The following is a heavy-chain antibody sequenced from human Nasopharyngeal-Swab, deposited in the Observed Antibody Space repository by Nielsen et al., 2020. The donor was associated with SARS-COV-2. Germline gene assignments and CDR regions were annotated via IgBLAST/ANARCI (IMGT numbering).Heavy chain of an antibody. CDR3: AREEGRGYSGYDPEYYYMDV. Sequence: WVRQAPGQRLEWMGWINAGNANTNYSQKFQGRVAISRDTSANTAYMELSSLRSEDTAVYCCAREEGRGYSGYDPEYYYMDVWGKGTTVTVSS. CDR2: INAGNANT. V-gene: IGHV1-3*01. D-gene: IGHD5-12*01. J-gene: IGHJ6*03.